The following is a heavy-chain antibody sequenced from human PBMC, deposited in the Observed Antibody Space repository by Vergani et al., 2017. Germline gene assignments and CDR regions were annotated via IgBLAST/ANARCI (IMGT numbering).Heavy chain of an antibody. D-gene: IGHD3-10*01. CDR1: GFTFSNYW. CDR2: ISGSGVGA. V-gene: IGHV3-23*04. J-gene: IGHJ4*02. CDR3: AKQYFVSGNYLFDY. Sequence: VQLVESGGGLVQPGGSLRLSCTASGFTFSNYWMQWVRQAPGKGLEWVSGISGSGVGAYYTDSVKCRFTISKDNSKNMLFLQMNNLRTEDTAIYYCAKQYFVSGNYLFDYWGQGTLVTVST.